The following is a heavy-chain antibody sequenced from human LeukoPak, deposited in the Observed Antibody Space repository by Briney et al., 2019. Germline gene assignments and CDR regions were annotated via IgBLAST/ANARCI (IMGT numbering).Heavy chain of an antibody. CDR3: AGYYYDSSGYPQPFDY. CDR1: GGSISSGGYY. Sequence: SETLSLTCTVSGGSISSGGYYWSWIRQPPGKGLEWIGEINHSGSTNYNPSLKSRVTISVDTSKNQFSLKLSSVTAADTAVYYCAGYYYDSSGYPQPFDYWGQGTLVTVSS. V-gene: IGHV4-39*07. CDR2: INHSGST. J-gene: IGHJ4*02. D-gene: IGHD3-22*01.